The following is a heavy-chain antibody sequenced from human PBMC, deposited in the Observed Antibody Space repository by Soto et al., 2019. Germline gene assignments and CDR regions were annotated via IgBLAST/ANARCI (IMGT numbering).Heavy chain of an antibody. J-gene: IGHJ5*02. CDR3: ARDTVDYGDSP. CDR2: ISSSGSTI. Sequence: GGSLRLSCAASGFTFSSYEMNWVRQAPGKGLEWVSYISSSGSTIYYADSVKGRFTISRDNAKNLLYLQMNSLRAEDTAVYYCARDTVDYGDSPWGQGTLVTVSS. D-gene: IGHD4-17*01. V-gene: IGHV3-48*03. CDR1: GFTFSSYE.